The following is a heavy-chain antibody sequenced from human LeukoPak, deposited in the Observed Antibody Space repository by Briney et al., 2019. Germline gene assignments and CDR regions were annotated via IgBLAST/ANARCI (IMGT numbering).Heavy chain of an antibody. CDR3: ARDQTPYY. Sequence: GGSLRLSCAASRFTFSSYGMHWVRQAPGKGLEWVANIKQDGSEKYYVDSVKGRFTISRDNAKNSLYLQMNSLRAEDTAVYYCARDQTPYYWAQGTLVTVSS. CDR1: RFTFSSYG. CDR2: IKQDGSEK. V-gene: IGHV3-7*01. J-gene: IGHJ4*02.